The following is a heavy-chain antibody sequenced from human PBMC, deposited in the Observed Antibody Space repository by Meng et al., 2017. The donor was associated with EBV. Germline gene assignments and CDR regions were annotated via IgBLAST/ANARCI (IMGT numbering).Heavy chain of an antibody. CDR2: INPNSGGT. J-gene: IGHJ4*02. Sequence: GQWGQSGAEAKNPGASVKVSCKASGYTCTGYYMHWVRQAPGQGLEWMGRINPNSGGTNYAQKFQGRVTMTRDTSISTAYMELSRLRSDDTAVYYCARVGIAVAGTGDYWGQGTLVTVSS. CDR3: ARVGIAVAGTGDY. D-gene: IGHD6-19*01. CDR1: GYTCTGYY. V-gene: IGHV1-2*06.